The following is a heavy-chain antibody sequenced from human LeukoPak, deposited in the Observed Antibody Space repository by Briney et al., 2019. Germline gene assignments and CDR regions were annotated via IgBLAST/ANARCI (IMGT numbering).Heavy chain of an antibody. V-gene: IGHV3-23*01. Sequence: GGSLRLSCAASGFTFSSYAMSWVRQAPGKGLEWVSAISGSGGSTYYADSVKGRFTISRDNSKNTLYLQMNSLRAEDTAVYYCAKEIAYSSSWYSEFDYWGQGTLVTVSS. CDR2: ISGSGGST. J-gene: IGHJ4*02. D-gene: IGHD6-13*01. CDR3: AKEIAYSSSWYSEFDY. CDR1: GFTFSSYA.